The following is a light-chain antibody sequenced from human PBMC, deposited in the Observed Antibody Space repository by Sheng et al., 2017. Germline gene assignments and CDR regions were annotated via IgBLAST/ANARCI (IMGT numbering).Light chain of an antibody. Sequence: EIVLTQSPATLSLSPGERATLSCRASLSVNSNYLAWYQKRPGQAPRVLIYGASSRATGIPDRFSGSGSGTDFTLTISRLEPEDFAVYYCQQYGRSPWTFGHGTKVEIK. V-gene: IGKV3-20*01. CDR3: QQYGRSPWT. J-gene: IGKJ1*01. CDR1: LSVNSNY. CDR2: GAS.